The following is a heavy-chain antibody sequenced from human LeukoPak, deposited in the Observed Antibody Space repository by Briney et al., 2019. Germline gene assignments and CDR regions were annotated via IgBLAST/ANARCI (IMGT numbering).Heavy chain of an antibody. CDR2: INHSGST. CDR1: GGSFSGYY. D-gene: IGHD5-12*01. V-gene: IGHV4-34*01. CDR3: ARGSGYSGYDFPGYFDY. Sequence: NPSETLSLTCAVYGGSFSGYYWSWIRQPPGKGLEWIGEINHSGSTNYNPPLKSRVTISVDTSKNQFSLKLSSVTAADTAVYYCARGSGYSGYDFPGYFDYWGQGTLVTVSS. J-gene: IGHJ4*02.